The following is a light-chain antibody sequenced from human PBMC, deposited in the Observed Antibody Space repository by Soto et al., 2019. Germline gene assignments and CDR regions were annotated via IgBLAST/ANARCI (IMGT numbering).Light chain of an antibody. Sequence: EIVLTQSPGILSLSPGERATLSCRASQTMSTNYLAWYQQKSGQAPRLVIYGPSSRATGIPDRFSGRGSGTDFTLTISRLEPEDFAVYYCQHYGDSVYTFGQGTKLEIK. V-gene: IGKV3-20*01. CDR2: GPS. J-gene: IGKJ2*01. CDR1: QTMSTNY. CDR3: QHYGDSVYT.